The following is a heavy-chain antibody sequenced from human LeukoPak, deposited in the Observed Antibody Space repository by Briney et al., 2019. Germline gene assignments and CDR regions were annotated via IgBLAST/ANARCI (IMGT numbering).Heavy chain of an antibody. D-gene: IGHD2-2*01. J-gene: IGHJ4*02. V-gene: IGHV3-21*01. CDR2: ISSSSSYI. CDR3: ARDLWPDIVLVPAAFDY. Sequence: GGSLRLSCAASGFTFSSYSMNWVRQATGKGLEWVSSISSSSSYIYYADSVKGRFTISRDNAKNSLYLQMNSLRAEDTAVYYCARDLWPDIVLVPAAFDYWGQGTLVTVSS. CDR1: GFTFSSYS.